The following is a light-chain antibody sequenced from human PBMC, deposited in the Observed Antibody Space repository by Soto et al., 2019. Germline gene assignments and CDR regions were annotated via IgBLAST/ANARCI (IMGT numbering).Light chain of an antibody. CDR1: SSDVGGYNY. V-gene: IGLV2-8*01. Sequence: QSALTQPPSASGSPGQSVTISCTGTSSDVGGYNYVSWYQQHPGKAPKLMIYEVSKRASGVPDRFSGSKSVNTASLTVSGLQAEDEADYYCSSYAGSNNLGVFGTGTKVTVL. J-gene: IGLJ1*01. CDR2: EVS. CDR3: SSYAGSNNLGV.